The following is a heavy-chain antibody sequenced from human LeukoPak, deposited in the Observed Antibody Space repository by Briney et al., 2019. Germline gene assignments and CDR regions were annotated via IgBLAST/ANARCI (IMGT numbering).Heavy chain of an antibody. CDR1: GGSFSGYY. CDR2: INHSGST. CDR3: ARADRKKTAFDI. Sequence: SETLSLTCAVYGGSFSGYYWSWIRQPPGKGLEWIGEINHSGSTNYNPSLKSRVTISVDTSKNQFSLKLSSVTAADTAVYYCARADRKKTAFDIWGQGTMVTVSS. V-gene: IGHV4-34*01. J-gene: IGHJ3*02.